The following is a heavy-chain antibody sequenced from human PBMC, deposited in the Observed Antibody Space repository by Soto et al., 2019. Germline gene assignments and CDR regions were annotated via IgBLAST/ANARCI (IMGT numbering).Heavy chain of an antibody. CDR2: MNPNSGNT. J-gene: IGHJ4*02. V-gene: IGHV1-8*01. CDR3: ARVRYYYDSSGYGY. Sequence: GASVKVSCKASGYAFTSYDINWVRQATGQGLEWMGWMNPNSGNTGYAQQFQGRVTMTRNTSISTAYMELSSLRSEDTAVYYCARVRYYYDSSGYGYWGQGTLVTVSS. CDR1: GYAFTSYD. D-gene: IGHD3-22*01.